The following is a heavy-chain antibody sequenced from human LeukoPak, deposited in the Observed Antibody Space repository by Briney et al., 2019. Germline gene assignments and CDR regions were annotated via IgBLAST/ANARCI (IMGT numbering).Heavy chain of an antibody. CDR3: ARESPSVLYNWND. Sequence: PSETLSLTCTVSGGSISSSSYYWGWIRQPPGKGLEWIGSIYYSGSTYYNPSLKSRVTISVDTSKNQFSLKLSSVTAADTAVYHCARESPSVLYNWNDWGQGTLVTVSS. CDR2: IYYSGST. D-gene: IGHD1-20*01. CDR1: GGSISSSSYY. V-gene: IGHV4-39*07. J-gene: IGHJ4*02.